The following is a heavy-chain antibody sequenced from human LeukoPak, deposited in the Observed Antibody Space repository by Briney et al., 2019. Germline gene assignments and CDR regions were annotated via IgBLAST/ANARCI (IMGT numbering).Heavy chain of an antibody. CDR2: IKPDGSEK. CDR1: GFTFSGSA. D-gene: IGHD1-26*01. V-gene: IGHV3-7*01. CDR3: VNGIAGGGY. J-gene: IGHJ4*02. Sequence: GGSLRLSCAASGFTFSGSAMHWVRQAPGKGLEWVANIKPDGSEKYYVDSVKGRFTISRDNAKKSLYLQMNSLRVEDTAVYFCVNGIAGGGYWGQGALVTVSS.